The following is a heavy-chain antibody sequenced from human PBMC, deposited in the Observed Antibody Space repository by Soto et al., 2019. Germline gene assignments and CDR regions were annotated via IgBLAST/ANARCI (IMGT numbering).Heavy chain of an antibody. V-gene: IGHV3-23*01. Sequence: GGSLRLSCAASGFIFSNYAMSWVRQAPGRGLEWVSAISGSGATTYYPDSVKGRFTISRDNSKNTLYLQMNNLRADDTAVYYCTKGGIPRRYNIPKVDFDYWGQGSLVTVSS. J-gene: IGHJ4*02. D-gene: IGHD1-1*01. CDR1: GFIFSNYA. CDR2: ISGSGATT. CDR3: TKGGIPRRYNIPKVDFDY.